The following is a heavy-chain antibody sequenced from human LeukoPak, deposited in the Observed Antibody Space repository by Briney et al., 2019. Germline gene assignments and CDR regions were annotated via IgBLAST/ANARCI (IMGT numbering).Heavy chain of an antibody. J-gene: IGHJ4*02. CDR2: IFYSGNT. CDR3: ARSSVVGAIDY. V-gene: IGHV4-31*03. Sequence: SQTLSLTCTVSGGSISSGDNYWSWIRQHPGKGLEWIGYIFYSGNTYYNPSLKSRVSISVDTSQNQFSLKVTSVTAADTAVYYCARSSVVGAIDYWGQGTLVTVSS. D-gene: IGHD1-26*01. CDR1: GGSISSGDNY.